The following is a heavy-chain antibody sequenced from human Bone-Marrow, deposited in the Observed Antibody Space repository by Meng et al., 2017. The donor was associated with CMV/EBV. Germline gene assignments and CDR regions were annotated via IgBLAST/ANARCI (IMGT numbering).Heavy chain of an antibody. CDR3: ARLGPIWGDLGGY. V-gene: IGHV1-18*04. J-gene: IGHJ4*02. D-gene: IGHD3-16*01. Sequence: TASGSTFTSYGISWLRQAPGQGLEWMGWISAYNGNTNFAQKLQGRVTMTTDTSTSTAYMELRSLRSDDTAVYYCARLGPIWGDLGGYWGQGTLVTVSS. CDR1: GSTFTSYG. CDR2: ISAYNGNT.